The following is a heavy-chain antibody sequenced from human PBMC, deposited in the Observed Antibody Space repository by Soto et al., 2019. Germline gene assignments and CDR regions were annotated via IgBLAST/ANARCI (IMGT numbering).Heavy chain of an antibody. Sequence: GGSLRLSCAASGFTFSSYAMSWVRQAPGKGLEWVSAISGSGGSTYYADSVKGRFTISRDNSKNTLYLQMNSLRAEDTAVYYCAKDQWRGVVVVVAATHFDYWGQGTLVTVSS. CDR3: AKDQWRGVVVVVAATHFDY. CDR2: ISGSGGST. J-gene: IGHJ4*02. V-gene: IGHV3-23*01. CDR1: GFTFSSYA. D-gene: IGHD2-15*01.